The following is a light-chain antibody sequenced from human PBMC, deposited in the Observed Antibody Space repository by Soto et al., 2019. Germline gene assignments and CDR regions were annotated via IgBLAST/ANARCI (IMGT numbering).Light chain of an antibody. J-gene: IGLJ2*01. V-gene: IGLV2-23*01. CDR3: CSYAGSGTWV. CDR1: SNDVGSYDL. CDR2: EGS. Sequence: QSALTQPASVSGSPGQSITISCTGTSNDVGSYDLVSWYQQHPGKAPKLMIYEGSKWPSGVSIRFSGSKSGNTASLTISGLQAEDEADYYCCSYAGSGTWVFGGGTKVTVL.